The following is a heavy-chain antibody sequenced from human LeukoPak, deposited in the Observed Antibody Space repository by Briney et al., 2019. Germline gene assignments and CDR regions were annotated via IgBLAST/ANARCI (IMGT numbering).Heavy chain of an antibody. D-gene: IGHD5-24*01. V-gene: IGHV3-33*01. CDR3: AREGTSGNRDGYNSFDY. Sequence: PGGSLRLSCEASGFTFRNYGMHWVRQAPGKGLEWVAVLWYDGSNRYYADSVKGRFTISRDNSKNTLYLQMNSLRAEDTALYYCAREGTSGNRDGYNSFDYWGQGTLVTVSS. J-gene: IGHJ4*02. CDR2: LWYDGSNR. CDR1: GFTFRNYG.